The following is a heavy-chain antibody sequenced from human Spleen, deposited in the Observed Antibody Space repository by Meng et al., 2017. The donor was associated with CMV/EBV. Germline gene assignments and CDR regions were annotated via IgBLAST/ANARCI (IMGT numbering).Heavy chain of an antibody. CDR2: INTYNGNT. CDR1: GYTFNSHS. Sequence: CKASGYTFNSHSINWVRQAPGQGLEWMGWINTYNGNTKFAQKFQGRVTLTTDSSTTTAFMELRSLRSDDTAVYYCARDEANWGFCDLWGRGTLVTVSS. V-gene: IGHV1-18*01. J-gene: IGHJ2*01. D-gene: IGHD7-27*01. CDR3: ARDEANWGFCDL.